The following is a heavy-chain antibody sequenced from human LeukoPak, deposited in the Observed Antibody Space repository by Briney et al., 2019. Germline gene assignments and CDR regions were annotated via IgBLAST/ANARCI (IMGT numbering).Heavy chain of an antibody. J-gene: IGHJ6*03. CDR1: GFAFSSFA. CDR3: TKELHVAVAVADYYYFYMDV. Sequence: GGSLRLSCAASGFAFSSFAMGWVRQSPGEGLEWLSTINGGGNTTFYADSVKGRFTISRDNSKNTLYLHMDSLRPDDTAIYYCTKELHVAVAVADYYYFYMDVWGRGTAVTVSS. V-gene: IGHV3-23*01. CDR2: INGGGNTT. D-gene: IGHD6-19*01.